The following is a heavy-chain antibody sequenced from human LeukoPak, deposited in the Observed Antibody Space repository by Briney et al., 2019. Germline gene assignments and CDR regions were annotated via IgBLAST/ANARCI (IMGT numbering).Heavy chain of an antibody. J-gene: IGHJ4*02. D-gene: IGHD3-10*01. V-gene: IGHV4-34*01. CDR1: GGSFSGYY. CDR2: INHSGST. CDR3: ARLAHYYGSGASY. Sequence: PSETLSLTCAVYGGSFSGYYWSWIRQPPGKGLEWIGEINHSGSTNYNPSLKSRVTISVDTSKNQFSLKLSSVTAADTAVYYCARLAHYYGSGASYWGQGTLVTVSS.